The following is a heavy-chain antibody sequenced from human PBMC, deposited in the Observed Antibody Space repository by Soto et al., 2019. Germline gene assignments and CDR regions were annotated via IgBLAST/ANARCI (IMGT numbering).Heavy chain of an antibody. J-gene: IGHJ4*02. CDR2: ISRDGRTQ. Sequence: QVQLVESGGGVVQPGRSLRLSCAVSGFTVSSYGMHWVRQAPGKGLEWVAVISRDGRTQYYADSVKGRFTISKDTSRNTLVLEMNSLRGDDMAVYYCTGEVASGYWGQGTLVTVSS. D-gene: IGHD2-8*02. CDR1: GFTVSSYG. V-gene: IGHV3-30*03. CDR3: TGEVASGY.